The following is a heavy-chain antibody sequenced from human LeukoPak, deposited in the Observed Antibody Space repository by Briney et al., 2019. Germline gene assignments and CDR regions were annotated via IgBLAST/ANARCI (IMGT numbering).Heavy chain of an antibody. J-gene: IGHJ4*02. CDR3: ARVAAAGTGPDY. CDR2: IYYSGST. D-gene: IGHD6-13*01. CDR1: GGSIGSYY. V-gene: IGHV4-59*01. Sequence: SETLSLTCTVSGGSIGSYYWTWIRQPPGKGLEWIGYIYYSGSTNYNPSLKSRVTISVDTSKNQFSLKLSSVTAADTAVYYCARVAAAGTGPDYWGQGTLVTVSS.